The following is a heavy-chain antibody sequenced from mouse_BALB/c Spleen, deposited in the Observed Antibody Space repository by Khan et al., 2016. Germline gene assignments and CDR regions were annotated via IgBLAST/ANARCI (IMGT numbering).Heavy chain of an antibody. CDR1: GYSIPSGYF. Sequence: EVQLQESGPGLVKPSQSLSLTCSVTGYSIPSGYFWNWIRQFPVNKLEWMGYISYDVSNNYNPYPKNRTSNTRNTAKMQFFLQLNSDTTDDTSTYYCAITTVVADYWGQGTTLTVSS. CDR3: AITTVVADY. CDR2: ISYDVSN. D-gene: IGHD1-1*01. V-gene: IGHV3-6*02. J-gene: IGHJ2*01.